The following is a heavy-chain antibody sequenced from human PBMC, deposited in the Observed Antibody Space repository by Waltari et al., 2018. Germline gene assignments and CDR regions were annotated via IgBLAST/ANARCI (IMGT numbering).Heavy chain of an antibody. Sequence: QVQLQESGPGLVKPSQTLSLPFTVSGCSLRICLSYWRWIRQPAGKGLEWIGYIYTSGSTNYNPSLKSRVTISVDTSKNQFSLKLSSVTAADTAVYYCARGDFGDAFDIWGQGTMVTVSS. CDR1: GCSLRICLSY. CDR3: ARGDFGDAFDI. V-gene: IGHV4-61*09. J-gene: IGHJ3*02. CDR2: IYTSGST. D-gene: IGHD3-16*01.